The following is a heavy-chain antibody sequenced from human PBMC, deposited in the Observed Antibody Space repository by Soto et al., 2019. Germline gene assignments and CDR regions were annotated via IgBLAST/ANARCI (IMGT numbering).Heavy chain of an antibody. CDR2: AHHSGRT. CDR1: GDSMTSSNW. V-gene: IGHV4-4*02. Sequence: QVQLLESGPGLLKPSGTLSLTCTVSGDSMTSSNWWNWVRQPPGKGLEWIGEAHHSGRTNYNPPLKSRVTISVDRSQRHFSLQLTSVTAADTAVYYCARSEATALEYWGQGTLVTVSS. CDR3: ARSEATALEY. D-gene: IGHD1-1*01. J-gene: IGHJ4*02.